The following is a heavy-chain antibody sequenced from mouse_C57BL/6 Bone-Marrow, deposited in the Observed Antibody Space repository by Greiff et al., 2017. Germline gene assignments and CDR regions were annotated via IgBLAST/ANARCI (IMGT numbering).Heavy chain of an antibody. V-gene: IGHV1-7*01. J-gene: IGHJ4*01. CDR1: GFTFTSYC. D-gene: IGHD2-3*01. Sequence: LVESGAELAKPGASVKLSCKASGFTFTSYCMHWVKQRPGQGLEWIGYINPSSGYTKYNQKFKDKATLTADKSSSTAYMQLSRLTYADSSDYYCAYYDGYYVDYAMDYWGQGTSVTVSS. CDR2: INPSSGYT. CDR3: AYYDGYYVDYAMDY.